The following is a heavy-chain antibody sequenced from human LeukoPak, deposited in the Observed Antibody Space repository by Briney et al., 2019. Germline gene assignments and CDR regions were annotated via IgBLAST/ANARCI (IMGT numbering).Heavy chain of an antibody. CDR2: INHSGST. V-gene: IGHV4-34*01. D-gene: IGHD6-6*01. J-gene: IGHJ3*02. CDR3: ARERPRPDAFDI. Sequence: SETLSLTCAVYGGSFSGYYWSWIRQPPGKGLEWIGEINHSGSTNYNPPLKSRVTISVDTSKNQFSLKLSSVTAADTAVYYCARERPRPDAFDIWGQGTMVTVSS. CDR1: GGSFSGYY.